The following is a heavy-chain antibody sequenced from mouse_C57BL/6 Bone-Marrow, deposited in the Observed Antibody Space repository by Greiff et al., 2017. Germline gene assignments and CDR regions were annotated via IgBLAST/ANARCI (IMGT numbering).Heavy chain of an antibody. V-gene: IGHV1-69*01. Sequence: QVQLQQPGAELVMPGASVKLSCKASGYTFTSYWMHWVKQRPGQGLEWIGEIDPSDSYTNYNQKFKGKSTLTVDKSSSTAYMRLSSLTSEDSAVYYCARLASYYGNYAWFAYWGQGTLVTVSA. CDR2: IDPSDSYT. J-gene: IGHJ3*01. CDR3: ARLASYYGNYAWFAY. D-gene: IGHD2-1*01. CDR1: GYTFTSYW.